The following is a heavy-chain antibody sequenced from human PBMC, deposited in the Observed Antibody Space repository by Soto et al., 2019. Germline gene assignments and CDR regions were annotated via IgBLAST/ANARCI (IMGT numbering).Heavy chain of an antibody. Sequence: QVQLVQSGAEVKKPGSSVKVSCKASGGTFSNYAINWVRQAPGQGLEWMGGFIPIFDAANDAQNFRVRVTLTADEYTSTAYMELSGLRSEDTAIYYCARKAESYGFDIWGQGTLVTVSS. CDR1: GGTFSNYA. D-gene: IGHD3-10*01. J-gene: IGHJ3*02. CDR2: FIPIFDAA. V-gene: IGHV1-69*01. CDR3: ARKAESYGFDI.